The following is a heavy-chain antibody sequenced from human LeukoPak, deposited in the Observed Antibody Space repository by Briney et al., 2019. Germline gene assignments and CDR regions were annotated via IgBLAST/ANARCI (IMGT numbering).Heavy chain of an antibody. CDR1: GFKFADCA. CDR2: TSGDGGTT. V-gene: IGHV3-43*02. J-gene: IGHJ2*01. Sequence: GGSLRLSCAASGFKFADCAMHWVRQIPGGGLEWVSLTSGDGGTTYFADSVKGRFTISRDNSKNSLYLQMNSLRTEDTAFYYCAKDMVWGWFFDLWGRGTLVTVSS. D-gene: IGHD7-27*01. CDR3: AKDMVWGWFFDL.